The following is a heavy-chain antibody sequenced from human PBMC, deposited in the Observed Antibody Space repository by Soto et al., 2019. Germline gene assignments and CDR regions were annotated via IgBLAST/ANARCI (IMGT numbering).Heavy chain of an antibody. CDR1: GDTFSSDI. CDR3: ATDRNYLDKGFDP. V-gene: IGHV1-69*13. CDR2: IIPILRTP. D-gene: IGHD2-2*03. J-gene: IGHJ5*02. Sequence: ASVKVSCKASGDTFSSDIITWVRQAPGQGLEWMGGIIPILRTPNYAQKFQGRVTISADESTSTAYMELSSLTSDDTAVYYCATDRNYLDKGFDPWGQGTLVTVSS.